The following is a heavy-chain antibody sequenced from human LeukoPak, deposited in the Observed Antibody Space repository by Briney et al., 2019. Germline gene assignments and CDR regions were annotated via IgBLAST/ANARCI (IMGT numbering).Heavy chain of an antibody. D-gene: IGHD6-19*01. J-gene: IGHJ4*02. CDR2: ISYGDGGT. CDR1: GFTFSNYA. V-gene: IGHV3-23*01. Sequence: GGSLRLSCETSGFTFSNYAMSWVRQAPGRGLEWVSGISYGDGGTYYADSVKGRFTISRDNSKNTLYLQMNSLRAEDTAVYYCARDRIAVAGRCLDYWGQGTLVTVSS. CDR3: ARDRIAVAGRCLDY.